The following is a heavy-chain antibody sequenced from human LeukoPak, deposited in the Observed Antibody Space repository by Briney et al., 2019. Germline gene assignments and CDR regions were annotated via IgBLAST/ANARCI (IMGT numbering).Heavy chain of an antibody. J-gene: IGHJ4*02. CDR3: ARTSRDGYNFDY. CDR2: INHSGST. D-gene: IGHD5-24*01. Sequence: SETLSLTCAVYGGSFSGYYWSWIRQPPGRGLEWIGEINHSGSTNYNPSLKSRVTISVDTSKNQFSLKLSSVTAADTAVYYCARTSRDGYNFDYWGQGTLVTVSS. V-gene: IGHV4-34*01. CDR1: GGSFSGYY.